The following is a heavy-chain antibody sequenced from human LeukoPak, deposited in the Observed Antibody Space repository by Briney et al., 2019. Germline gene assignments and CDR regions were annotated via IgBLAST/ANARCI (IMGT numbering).Heavy chain of an antibody. D-gene: IGHD6-19*01. V-gene: IGHV4-34*01. CDR2: INHSGST. J-gene: IGHJ4*02. CDR1: GGSFSGYY. CDR3: ARPDSWSSGWSPFDY. Sequence: SETLSLTCAVYGGSFSGYYWSWIRQPPGKGLEWIGEINHSGSTNYNPSLKSRVTISVGTSKNQFSLKLSSVTAADTAVYYCARPDSWSSGWSPFDYWGQGTLVTVSS.